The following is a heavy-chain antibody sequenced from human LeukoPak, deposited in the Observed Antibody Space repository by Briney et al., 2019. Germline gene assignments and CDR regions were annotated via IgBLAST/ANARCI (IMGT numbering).Heavy chain of an antibody. CDR3: ARADSTYYYYMDV. CDR2: IYYSGST. Sequence: SETLSLTCTVSGGSISSYYWSWIRQPPGKGLEWIGYIYYSGSTNYNPSLKSRVTISVDTSKNQFSLKLSSVTAADTAVYYCARADSTYYYYMDVWGKGTTVTVSS. CDR1: GGSISSYY. V-gene: IGHV4-59*01. D-gene: IGHD4-11*01. J-gene: IGHJ6*03.